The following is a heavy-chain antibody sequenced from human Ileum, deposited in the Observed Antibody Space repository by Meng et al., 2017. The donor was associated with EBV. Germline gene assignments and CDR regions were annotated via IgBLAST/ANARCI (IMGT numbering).Heavy chain of an antibody. V-gene: IGHV4-4*02. Sequence: GQLQASGPRLWRPSGILSLTCTVSGDSFSGSYWWSWVRQSPEKGLEWIGEVYPSGTPYYNPSLKSRVTISLDKSRNQFSLNLIHVTAADAAVYYCARDAFQYASGIPAHWGQGTLVTVSS. J-gene: IGHJ4*02. D-gene: IGHD3-16*01. CDR3: ARDAFQYASGIPAH. CDR2: VYPSGTP. CDR1: GDSFSGSYW.